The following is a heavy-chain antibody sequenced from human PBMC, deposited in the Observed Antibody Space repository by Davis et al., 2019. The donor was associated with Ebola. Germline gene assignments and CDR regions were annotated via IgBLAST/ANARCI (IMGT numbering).Heavy chain of an antibody. V-gene: IGHV6-1*01. D-gene: IGHD5-18*01. J-gene: IGHJ4*02. CDR1: GDSVSGSSGA. CDR3: AMGWMQGGLAN. CDR2: TYYGSKWNN. Sequence: HSQTLSLTCAISGDSVSGSSGAWNWIRQSPSRGLEWLGRTYYGSKWNNDYAVSVKSRIIINPDTSKNQFSLQLNSVTPEDTAVYYCAMGWMQGGLANWGQGTLVTVSS.